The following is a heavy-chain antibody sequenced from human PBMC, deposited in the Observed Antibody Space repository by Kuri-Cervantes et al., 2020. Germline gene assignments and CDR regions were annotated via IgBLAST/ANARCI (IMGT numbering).Heavy chain of an antibody. J-gene: IGHJ4*02. CDR1: GYTFTSYG. Sequence: ASVKVSCKASGYTFTSYGISWVRQAPGQGLEWMGWIIAYNGNTNYAQKLQGRVTVTTDTSTSTAFMELRSLRSDDTAVYYCARDVKGPGEDPIAATAPIDYWGQGTLVTVSS. CDR2: IIAYNGNT. CDR3: ARDVKGPGEDPIAATAPIDY. V-gene: IGHV1-18*01. D-gene: IGHD6-13*01.